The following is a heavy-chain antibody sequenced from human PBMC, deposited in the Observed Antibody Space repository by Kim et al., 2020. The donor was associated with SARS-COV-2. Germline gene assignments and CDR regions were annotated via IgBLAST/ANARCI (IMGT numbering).Heavy chain of an antibody. CDR3: ARDHYYGSGRNAFDI. D-gene: IGHD3-10*01. CDR2: IYYSGST. CDR1: GGSISSYY. Sequence: SETLSLTCTVSGGSISSYYWSWIRQPPGKGLEWVGYIYYSGSTNYNPSLKSRVTISVDTSKNPFSLKLSSVTAADTAVYYCARDHYYGSGRNAFDIWGQGTMVTVSS. J-gene: IGHJ3*02. V-gene: IGHV4-59*13.